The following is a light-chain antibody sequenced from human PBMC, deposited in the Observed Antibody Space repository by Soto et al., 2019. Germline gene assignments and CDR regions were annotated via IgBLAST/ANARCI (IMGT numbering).Light chain of an antibody. CDR3: QQYANSHGT. CDR1: QSVSTNY. Sequence: ENVMTQSPGTLSLSPGERATLSCRASQSVSTNYVAWYQQKPGQAPRLLIYGASSRASGIPDRFRGSGSGTDFTLTISRLEPEDFAVYYCQQYANSHGTFGQGTKGDIK. J-gene: IGKJ1*01. V-gene: IGKV3-20*01. CDR2: GAS.